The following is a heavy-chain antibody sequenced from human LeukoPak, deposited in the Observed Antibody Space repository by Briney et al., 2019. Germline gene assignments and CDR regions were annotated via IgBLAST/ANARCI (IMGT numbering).Heavy chain of an antibody. CDR1: GFTFSDYY. CDR2: ISSSSRYT. CDR3: ASVRGLGVITPYLDY. Sequence: GGSLRLSCAASGFTFSDYYMSWIRQAPGKGLEWVSYISSSSRYTNYADSVKGRFTISRDNAKNSLYLQMNSLRAEDTAVYYCASVRGLGVITPYLDYWGQGTLVTVSS. J-gene: IGHJ4*02. V-gene: IGHV3-11*03. D-gene: IGHD3-16*02.